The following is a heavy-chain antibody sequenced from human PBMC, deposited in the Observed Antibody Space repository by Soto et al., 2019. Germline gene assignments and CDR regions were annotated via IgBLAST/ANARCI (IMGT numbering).Heavy chain of an antibody. CDR1: GFSLSPSGVG. Sequence: QITLKESGPTLVKPTRTLTLTCTFPGFSLSPSGVGVGWTRQPPGKALEWLALYYWDDDKRHSPSPKSKLTITKATSKTQGVLSMTDMDPMDTATYYCANSGYGDVDYWGQGTLVTVSS. CDR2: YYWDDDK. D-gene: IGHD4-17*01. J-gene: IGHJ4*02. V-gene: IGHV2-5*02. CDR3: ANSGYGDVDY.